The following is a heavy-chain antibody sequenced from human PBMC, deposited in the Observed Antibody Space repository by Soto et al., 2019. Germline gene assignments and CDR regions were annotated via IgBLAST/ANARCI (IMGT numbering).Heavy chain of an antibody. D-gene: IGHD3-10*01. J-gene: IGHJ6*02. Sequence: QVQLVQSGAEVKKPGSSVKVSCKASGGTFSSYAISWVRQAPGQGLEWMGGIIPIFGTANYAQKFQGRVTITADESTSTAYMELSSLRSEDTAVYYCARMEGRYYYGSGGYYYGMDVWGQGTTVTVSS. V-gene: IGHV1-69*01. CDR2: IIPIFGTA. CDR3: ARMEGRYYYGSGGYYYGMDV. CDR1: GGTFSSYA.